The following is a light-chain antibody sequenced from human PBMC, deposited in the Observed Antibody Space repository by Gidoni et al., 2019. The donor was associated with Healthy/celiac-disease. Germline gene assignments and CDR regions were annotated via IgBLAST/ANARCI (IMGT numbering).Light chain of an antibody. CDR3: QSYDSSLSVGV. Sequence: LLTQPPSVSDAAEQSGTISCTGSSSNIGAGYDLHWYQQLPATAPKPLIYGNSNRPSGVPDRFSGSKSGTSASLAITGLQAEDEADYYCQSYDSSLSVGVFGGGTKLTVL. V-gene: IGLV1-40*01. J-gene: IGLJ3*02. CDR1: SSNIGAGYD. CDR2: GNS.